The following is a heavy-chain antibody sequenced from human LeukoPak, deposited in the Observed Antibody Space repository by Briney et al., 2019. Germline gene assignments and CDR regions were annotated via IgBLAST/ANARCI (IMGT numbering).Heavy chain of an antibody. Sequence: GGSLRLSCAASGFTFRISWMSWVRQAPGKGLEWVASIKEDGSEKNYVDSVKGRFTISRDNAKNSLYLQMNRLRAEDTAVYYCVREQFLGAAAGQGGSYDYWGQGTLVTVSS. CDR2: IKEDGSEK. CDR1: GFTFRISW. V-gene: IGHV3-7*04. J-gene: IGHJ4*02. D-gene: IGHD6-13*01. CDR3: VREQFLGAAAGQGGSYDY.